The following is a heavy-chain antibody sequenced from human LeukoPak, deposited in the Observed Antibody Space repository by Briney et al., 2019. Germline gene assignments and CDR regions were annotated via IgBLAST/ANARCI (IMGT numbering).Heavy chain of an antibody. J-gene: IGHJ4*02. CDR1: GGSISSSSYY. CDR2: IYYSGST. D-gene: IGHD3-10*01. V-gene: IGHV4-39*01. CDR3: ACRVRGVTAYDY. Sequence: SETLSLACTVSGGSISSSSYYWGWIRQPPGKGLEWIGSIYYSGSTYYNPSLKSRVTISVDTSKNQFSLKLSSVTAADTAVYYCACRVRGVTAYDYWGQGTLVTVSS.